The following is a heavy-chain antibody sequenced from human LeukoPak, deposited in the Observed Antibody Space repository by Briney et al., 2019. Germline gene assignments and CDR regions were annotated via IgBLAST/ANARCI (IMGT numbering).Heavy chain of an antibody. CDR3: AKVGPIVVVPASKSIDY. V-gene: IGHV3-30*02. J-gene: IGHJ4*02. D-gene: IGHD2-2*01. CDR2: IRYDGSNK. Sequence: GGSLRLSCAASGFTFSSYGMHWVRQAPGKGLEWVAFIRYDGSNKYYADSVKGRFTISRDNSKNTLYLQMNSLRAEDTAVNYCAKVGPIVVVPASKSIDYWGQGTLVTVSS. CDR1: GFTFSSYG.